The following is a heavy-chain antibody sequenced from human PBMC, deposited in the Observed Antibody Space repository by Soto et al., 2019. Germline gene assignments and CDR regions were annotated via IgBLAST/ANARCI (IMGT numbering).Heavy chain of an antibody. J-gene: IGHJ6*03. V-gene: IGHV3-11*01. CDR2: ISSSGSTI. CDR1: GFTFSDYY. CDR3: ARRTVVVVAATLNYYYYMDV. D-gene: IGHD2-15*01. Sequence: QVQLVESGGGLVKPGGSLRLSCAASGFTFSDYYMSWIRQAPGKGVEWVSYISSSGSTIYYADSVKGRFTISRDNAKNSLYLQMNSLRAEDAAVYYCARRTVVVVAATLNYYYYMDVWGKGTTVTVSS.